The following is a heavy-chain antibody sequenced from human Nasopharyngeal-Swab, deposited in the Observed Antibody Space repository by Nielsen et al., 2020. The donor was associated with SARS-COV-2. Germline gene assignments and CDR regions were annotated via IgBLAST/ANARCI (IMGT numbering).Heavy chain of an antibody. V-gene: IGHV3-7*04. CDR2: IKQDGSEK. CDR3: ARDLGITMVRGVTRDNWFDP. Sequence: VRQMPGKGLEWVANIKQDGSEKYYVDSVKGRFTISRDNAKNSLYLQMNSLRAEDTAVYYCARDLGITMVRGVTRDNWFDPWGQGTLGTVSS. J-gene: IGHJ5*02. D-gene: IGHD3-10*01.